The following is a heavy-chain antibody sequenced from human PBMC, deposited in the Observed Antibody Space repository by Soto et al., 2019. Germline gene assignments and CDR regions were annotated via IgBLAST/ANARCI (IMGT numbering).Heavy chain of an antibody. V-gene: IGHV3-23*01. J-gene: IGHJ4*02. CDR3: CSGGRCCRGFDY. CDR1: GFTFSSYD. D-gene: IGHD2-15*01. CDR2: VSASGSIT. Sequence: EVQVLESGGGLVQPGGSLRLSCAASGFTFSSYDMNWVRQAPGKGLEWVSGVSASGSITSYADSAKCRFTISRDNAKNTVFMQMTGLRGEYTAVKGDCSGGRCCRGFDYWGQGTHVIVSS.